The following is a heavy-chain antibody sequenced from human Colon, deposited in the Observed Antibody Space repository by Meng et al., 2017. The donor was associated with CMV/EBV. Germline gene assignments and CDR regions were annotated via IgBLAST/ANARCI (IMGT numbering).Heavy chain of an antibody. V-gene: IGHV3-43D*03. CDR2: ITWDASGT. J-gene: IGHJ6*02. D-gene: IGHD3/OR15-3a*01. Sequence: GESLKISCEASGFSFEDHAMHWVRQAPGKGLEWVSLITWDASGTYYADSVRSRFTISRDNRKNLLYLQMNSLRPEDTALYYCAKDVAEAPIDFRHGMDVWGRGTTVTVSS. CDR3: AKDVAEAPIDFRHGMDV. CDR1: GFSFEDHA.